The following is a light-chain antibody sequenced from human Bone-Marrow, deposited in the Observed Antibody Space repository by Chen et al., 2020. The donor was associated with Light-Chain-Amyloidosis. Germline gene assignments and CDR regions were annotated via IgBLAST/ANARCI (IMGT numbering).Light chain of an antibody. Sequence: SYDLTQPPSVYVSPAPSARITCSGDNLPTKYAYWYQQKPGQAPVLVIHKDTERPSGISERFSGSSSGTTATLTISGVQAEDEADYHCQSADSSGTYEVIFGGGTKLTVL. CDR1: NLPTKY. J-gene: IGLJ2*01. CDR3: QSADSSGTYEVI. CDR2: KDT. V-gene: IGLV3-25*03.